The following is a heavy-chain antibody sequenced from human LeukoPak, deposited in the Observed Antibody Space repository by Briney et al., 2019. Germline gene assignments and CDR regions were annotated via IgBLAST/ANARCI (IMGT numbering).Heavy chain of an antibody. CDR3: ASHYPRANDAFDI. CDR2: IYSGGST. CDR1: GFTVSSNY. J-gene: IGHJ3*02. Sequence: GGSLRLSCAASGFTVSSNYMSWVRQAPGKGLEWVSVIYSGGSTYYADSVKGRFTISRDNSKNTLYLQMNSLRAEDTAVYYCASHYPRANDAFDIWGQGTMVTVSS. D-gene: IGHD3-10*01. V-gene: IGHV3-53*01.